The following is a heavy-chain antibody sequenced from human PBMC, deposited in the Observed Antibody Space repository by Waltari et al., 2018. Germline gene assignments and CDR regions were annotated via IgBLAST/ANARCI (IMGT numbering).Heavy chain of an antibody. J-gene: IGHJ5*02. CDR1: GGSFSGYY. Sequence: QVQLQQWGAGLLKPSETLSLTCAVYGGSFSGYYWSRIRQPPGKGLEWIGEINHSGSTNYNPSLKSRVTISVDTSKNQFSLKLSSVTAADTAVYYCARRMGGGGYSSLRWFDPWGQGTLVTVSS. D-gene: IGHD6-13*01. CDR2: INHSGST. V-gene: IGHV4-34*01. CDR3: ARRMGGGGYSSLRWFDP.